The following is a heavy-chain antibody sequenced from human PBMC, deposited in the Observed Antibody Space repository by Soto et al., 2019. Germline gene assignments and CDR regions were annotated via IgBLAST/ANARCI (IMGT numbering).Heavy chain of an antibody. V-gene: IGHV3-21*06. CDR2: ISSTSNSI. CDR3: ARGPISHFDY. D-gene: IGHD1-20*01. J-gene: IGHJ4*02. Sequence: CRRRSGSPCPCTFISFTMNWVRLAPQRGLEWVSSISSTSNSIYYPDSVEGRFTISRDNTKNSLFLQMNSLRVEDTAVYYCARGPISHFDYWGQGSLVTVSS. CDR1: PCTFISFT.